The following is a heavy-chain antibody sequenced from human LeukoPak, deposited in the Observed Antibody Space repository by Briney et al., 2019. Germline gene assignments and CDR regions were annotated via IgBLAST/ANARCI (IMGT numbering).Heavy chain of an antibody. V-gene: IGHV5-51*01. J-gene: IGHJ4*02. Sequence: GESLKISCKGSGYSFDTYWIAWVRQMPGIGLEWMGIIYADDSDARYSPSFKGQVTISVDKSISTAYLQWSSLKASDTAMYYCARGGVGPAPFDYWGQGTLVTVSS. CDR3: ARGGVGPAPFDY. CDR1: GYSFDTYW. CDR2: IYADDSDA. D-gene: IGHD3-16*01.